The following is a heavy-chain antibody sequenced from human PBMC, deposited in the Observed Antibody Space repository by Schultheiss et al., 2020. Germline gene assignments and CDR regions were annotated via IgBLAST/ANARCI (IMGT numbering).Heavy chain of an antibody. CDR3: ARDPVDIVVVPGHKYYYGMDV. V-gene: IGHV3-21*04. J-gene: IGHJ6*01. CDR1: GFTFSRYA. Sequence: GGSLRLSCAPSGFTFSRYAMSWVRQAPGKGLEWVSSISSSSSYIYYADSVKGRFTISRDNAKNSLNLKMNGLRDEDTAVYYCARDPVDIVVVPGHKYYYGMDVWRQGTTVTVSS. D-gene: IGHD2-2*03. CDR2: ISSSSSYI.